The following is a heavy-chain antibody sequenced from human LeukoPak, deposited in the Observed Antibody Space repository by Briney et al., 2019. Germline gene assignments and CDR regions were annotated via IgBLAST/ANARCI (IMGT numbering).Heavy chain of an antibody. V-gene: IGHV4-59*01. CDR2: IYYSGST. J-gene: IGHJ6*03. CDR1: GGSISSYY. CDR3: ARHPGALRYMDV. Sequence: SETLSLTCTVSGGSISSYYWSWIRQPPGKGLDWIGFIYYSGSTNYNPSLKSRVTISVDTSKNQFSLKLTSVTAADSAVYYCARHPGALRYMDVWGKGTTVTVSS.